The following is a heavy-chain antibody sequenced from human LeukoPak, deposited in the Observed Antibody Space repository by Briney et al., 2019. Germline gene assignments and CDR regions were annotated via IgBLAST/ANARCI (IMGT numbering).Heavy chain of an antibody. Sequence: PSETLSLTCTVSGDSINNYYWSWLRQTPGEGLEWIGFVAYSGNSNYNPSLESRVTISIETSKNQFSLKLNSVTAADTAMYYCARVVRGAVTFNRFDPWGQGTLVTVSS. CDR3: ARVVRGAVTFNRFDP. CDR1: GDSINNYY. V-gene: IGHV4-59*01. D-gene: IGHD3-10*02. J-gene: IGHJ5*02. CDR2: VAYSGNS.